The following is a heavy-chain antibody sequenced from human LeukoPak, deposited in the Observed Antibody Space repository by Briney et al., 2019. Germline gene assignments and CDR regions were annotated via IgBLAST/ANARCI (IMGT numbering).Heavy chain of an antibody. J-gene: IGHJ4*02. CDR1: GGSFSGYY. CDR2: INHSGST. CDR3: ARGKRGKGLKTYYYDSSGYWPIDY. D-gene: IGHD3-22*01. Sequence: SETLSLTCAVYGGSFSGYYWSWIRQPPGKGLEWIGEINHSGSTNYNPSLKSRVTISVDTSKNQFSLKLSSVTAADTAVYYCARGKRGKGLKTYYYDSSGYWPIDYWGQGTLATVSS. V-gene: IGHV4-34*01.